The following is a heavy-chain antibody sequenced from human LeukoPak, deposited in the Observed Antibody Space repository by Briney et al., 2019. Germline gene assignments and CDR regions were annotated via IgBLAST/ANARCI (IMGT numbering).Heavy chain of an antibody. V-gene: IGHV3-7*01. J-gene: IGHJ5*02. CDR3: ARDLSGGSCWFDP. D-gene: IGHD2-15*01. CDR1: GFTFSSYW. CDR2: IKQDGSEK. Sequence: GSLRLSCAASGFTFSSYWMSWVRQAPGKGLEWVANIKQDGSEKYYVDSVKGRFTISRDNAKNSLYLQMNSLRAEDTAVYYCARDLSGGSCWFDPWGQGTLVTVSS.